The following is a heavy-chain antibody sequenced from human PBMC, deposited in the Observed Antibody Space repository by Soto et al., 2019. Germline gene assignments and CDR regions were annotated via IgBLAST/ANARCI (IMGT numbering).Heavy chain of an antibody. J-gene: IGHJ3*02. CDR3: ARDHPTKYIVPAAAGI. CDR1: GGTFSSYA. Sequence: GASVKVSCKASGGTFSSYAIGWVRQAPGQGLEWMGGIIPLFGTANYAQKFQGRDTITADESTSTAYMELSSLRSEDTAVYYCARDHPTKYIVPAAAGIWGQGTMVTVSS. D-gene: IGHD2-2*01. V-gene: IGHV1-69*13. CDR2: IIPLFGTA.